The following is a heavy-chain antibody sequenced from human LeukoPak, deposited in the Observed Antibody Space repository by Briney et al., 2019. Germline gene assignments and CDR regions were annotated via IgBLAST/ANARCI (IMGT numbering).Heavy chain of an antibody. CDR2: IYYSGST. CDR1: GGSISSHY. CDR3: ARADHFWSGSFDY. J-gene: IGHJ4*02. Sequence: SENLSLTCTVSGGSISSHYWSWIRQPPGKGLEWIGYIYYSGSTNYNPSLKSRVTISVDTSKNQFSLKLSSVTAADTAVYYCARADHFWSGSFDYWGQGTLVTVSS. D-gene: IGHD3-3*02. V-gene: IGHV4-59*11.